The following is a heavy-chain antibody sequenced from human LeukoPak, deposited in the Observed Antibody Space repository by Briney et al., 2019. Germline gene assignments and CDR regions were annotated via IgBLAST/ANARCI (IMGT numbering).Heavy chain of an antibody. CDR2: ISYSGSNT. Sequence: GGSLRLSCAGSGFTFSNYNMNWVRQAPGKGLEWVSYISYSGSNTYYADSVKGRFIISRDNAKNSLSLQMNGLRAEDTAVYYCARGLTTGGQGTLVTVSS. J-gene: IGHJ4*02. CDR3: ARGLTT. V-gene: IGHV3-48*04. D-gene: IGHD4-11*01. CDR1: GFTFSNYN.